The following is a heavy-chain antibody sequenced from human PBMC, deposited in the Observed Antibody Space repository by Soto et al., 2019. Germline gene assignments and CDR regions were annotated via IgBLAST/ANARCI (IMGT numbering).Heavy chain of an antibody. CDR3: AKDPYSSSWYANWFDP. D-gene: IGHD6-13*01. CDR1: GFTFSSYA. J-gene: IGHJ5*02. Sequence: SLRLSCAASGFTFSSYAMSWVRQAPGKGLEWVSAISGSGGSTYYADSVKGRFTISRDNSKNTLYLQMNSLRAEDTAVYYCAKDPYSSSWYANWFDPWGQGTLVTVSS. V-gene: IGHV3-23*01. CDR2: ISGSGGST.